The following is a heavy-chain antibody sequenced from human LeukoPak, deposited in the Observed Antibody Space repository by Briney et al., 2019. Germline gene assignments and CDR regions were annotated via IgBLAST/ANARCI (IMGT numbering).Heavy chain of an antibody. CDR1: GYTFTSYD. J-gene: IGHJ4*02. D-gene: IGHD1-26*01. V-gene: IGHV1-8*01. CDR2: MNPNSGNT. CDR3: ARFHRATGPIDY. Sequence: ASVKVSCKASGYTFTSYDINWVRQATGQGLEWMGWMNPNSGNTGYAQKFQGRVTMTRNTSISTAHMELSSLRSEDTAVYYCARFHRATGPIDYWGRGTLVTVSS.